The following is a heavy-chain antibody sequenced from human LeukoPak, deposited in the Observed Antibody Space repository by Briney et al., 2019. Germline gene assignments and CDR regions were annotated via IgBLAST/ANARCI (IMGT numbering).Heavy chain of an antibody. CDR3: ARDPGGGYDS. V-gene: IGHV3-64*01. CDR2: ISSSGGSA. J-gene: IGHJ4*02. D-gene: IGHD5-12*01. Sequence: GGSPRLSCAASGFTFSAYAMHWVRQAPGKGLEYVSAISSSGGSAYYANSVKGRFTVSRDNSKNTLYLQMGSLRAEDMAVYFCARDPGGGYDSWGQGTLVTVSS. CDR1: GFTFSAYA.